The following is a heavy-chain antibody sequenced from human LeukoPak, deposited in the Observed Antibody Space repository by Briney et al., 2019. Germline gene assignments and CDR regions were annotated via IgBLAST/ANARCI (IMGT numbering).Heavy chain of an antibody. V-gene: IGHV4-4*07. CDR3: ARGVIYDSRGGTLSDY. CDR2: IYTSGST. Sequence: SETLSLTCTVSGGSISSYYWSWIRQPAGKGLEWIGRIYTSGSTNYNPSLKSRVTMSVDTSKNQLSLKLSSVTAADTAVYYCARGVIYDSRGGTLSDYWGQGTLVTVSS. D-gene: IGHD3-22*01. CDR1: GGSISSYY. J-gene: IGHJ4*02.